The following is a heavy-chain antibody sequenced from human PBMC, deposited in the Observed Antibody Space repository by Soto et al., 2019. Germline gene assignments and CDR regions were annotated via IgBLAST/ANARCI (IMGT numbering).Heavy chain of an antibody. CDR1: GGSIRSYD. CDR2: IYYSGST. V-gene: IGHV4-59*05. Sequence: SETLSLTCTVSGGSIRSYDWSWIRQPPGKGLEWNGSIYYSGSTYYNPSLKSRVTISVDTSKNQFSLKLSSVTAADTAVYYCARSYSSGWDDAFDIWGQGTMVT. D-gene: IGHD6-19*01. J-gene: IGHJ3*02. CDR3: ARSYSSGWDDAFDI.